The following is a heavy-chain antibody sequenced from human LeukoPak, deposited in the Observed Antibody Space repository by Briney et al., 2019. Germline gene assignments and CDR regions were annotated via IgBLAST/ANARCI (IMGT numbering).Heavy chain of an antibody. Sequence: GGSLRLSCSASGFTFSRYAMHWVRQAPGKGLEDVSGINDNGGRTHYGDSVKGRFSISRDNSKNTLHLQMSTLRAEDTALYYCVKDVGGSYAFDYWGQGILVTVAS. J-gene: IGHJ4*02. CDR1: GFTFSRYA. V-gene: IGHV3-64D*09. CDR3: VKDVGGSYAFDY. CDR2: INDNGGRT. D-gene: IGHD1-26*01.